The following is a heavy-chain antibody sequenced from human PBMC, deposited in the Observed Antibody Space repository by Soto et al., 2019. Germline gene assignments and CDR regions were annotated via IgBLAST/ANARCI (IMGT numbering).Heavy chain of an antibody. CDR2: ISASGNTI. Sequence: EVRLVESGGGLVQPGGSLRLSCVVSDFTFSSYNMNWVRQAPGKGLEWFSYISASGNTIYYSDSVKGRFTISRDNAKNSLYLQMNSLRAEDTAVYYCAREGSASRYFDYWGQGTLVTVSS. V-gene: IGHV3-48*01. CDR3: AREGSASRYFDY. D-gene: IGHD2-15*01. J-gene: IGHJ4*02. CDR1: DFTFSSYN.